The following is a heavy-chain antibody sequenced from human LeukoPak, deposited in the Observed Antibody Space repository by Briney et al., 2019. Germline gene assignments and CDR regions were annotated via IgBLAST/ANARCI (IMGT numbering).Heavy chain of an antibody. CDR2: ISSGGDTM. V-gene: IGHV3-11*04. J-gene: IGHJ4*02. Sequence: GGSLRLSCAASGFTFSDYYMNWIRQAPGKGLEWVSYISSGGDTMYYADSVKGRFTISRDNAKNSVYLRMNSLRAEDTALYYCARGLGGVIGWGQGTLVTVSS. D-gene: IGHD3-10*01. CDR3: ARGLGGVIG. CDR1: GFTFSDYY.